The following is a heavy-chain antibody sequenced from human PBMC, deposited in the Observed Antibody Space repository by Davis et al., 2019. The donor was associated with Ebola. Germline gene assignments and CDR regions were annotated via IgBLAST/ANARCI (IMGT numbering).Heavy chain of an antibody. CDR1: GGSFSSYY. D-gene: IGHD3-3*01. CDR3: ARHQGGYDFWSGYYSGPLYYFDY. CDR2: IYYSGST. V-gene: IGHV4-39*01. J-gene: IGHJ4*02. Sequence: SETLSLTCAVYGGSFSSYYWGWIRQPPGKGLEWIGSIYYSGSTYYNPSLKSRVTISVDTSKNQFSLKLSSVTAADTAVYYCARHQGGYDFWSGYYSGPLYYFDYWGQGTLVTVSS.